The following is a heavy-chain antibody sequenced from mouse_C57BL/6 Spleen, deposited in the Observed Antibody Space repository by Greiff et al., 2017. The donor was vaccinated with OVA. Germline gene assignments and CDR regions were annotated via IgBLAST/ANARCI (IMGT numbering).Heavy chain of an antibody. J-gene: IGHJ4*01. D-gene: IGHD2-3*01. CDR3: ARSGWPYYAMDY. CDR2: IDPSDSYT. V-gene: IGHV1-69*01. CDR1: GYTFTSYW. Sequence: QVQLKQPGAELVMPGASVKLSCKASGYTFTSYWMHWVKQRPGQGLEWIGEIDPSDSYTTYNQKFKGKSTLTVDKSSSTAYMQLSSLTSEDSAVYYCARSGWPYYAMDYWGQGTSVTVSS.